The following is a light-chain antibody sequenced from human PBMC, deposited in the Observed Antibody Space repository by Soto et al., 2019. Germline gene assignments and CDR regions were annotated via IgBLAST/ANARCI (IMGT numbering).Light chain of an antibody. CDR2: EGS. Sequence: QSVLTQPASVSGSPGQSITISCTGTSSDVGSYNLVSWYQQHPGKAPKLMIYEGSKRPSGVSNRFSGYKSGNTASLTISGLQAEDEEDYYCCSYAVSSTFYVVFGGGTKVTVL. V-gene: IGLV2-23*03. CDR1: SSDVGSYNL. CDR3: CSYAVSSTFYVV. J-gene: IGLJ2*01.